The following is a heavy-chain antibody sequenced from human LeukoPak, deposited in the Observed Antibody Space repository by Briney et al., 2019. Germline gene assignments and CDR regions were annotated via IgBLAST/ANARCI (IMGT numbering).Heavy chain of an antibody. CDR1: GFSVSSNF. CDR2: INPDGSWT. Sequence: PGGSLRLSCAASGFSVSSNFMTWVRQAPGKGLVWVSCINPDGSWTLHADSVKGRFAISRDYARNALYLQMNSLGGEDTAMYYCARYEQRPGVTASDPWSQGTLVTVSS. V-gene: IGHV3-74*01. J-gene: IGHJ5*02. D-gene: IGHD2-21*02. CDR3: ARYEQRPGVTASDP.